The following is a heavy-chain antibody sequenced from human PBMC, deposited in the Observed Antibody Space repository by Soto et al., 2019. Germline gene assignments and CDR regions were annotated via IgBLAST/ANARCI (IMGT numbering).Heavy chain of an antibody. CDR1: GGTFKTYS. J-gene: IGHJ6*02. V-gene: IGHV1-69*01. Sequence: QVQLVQSGAEAKKPGSSVKVSCEASGGTFKTYSINWVRQAPGQGVEWMGGIIPIFGTTNYAQKFRGRVTITADESTSTAYMELSSLRSDDTAVYYCATNHRAVTIDYYSYGLDVWGQGTTLTVSS. D-gene: IGHD4-17*01. CDR3: ATNHRAVTIDYYSYGLDV. CDR2: IIPIFGTT.